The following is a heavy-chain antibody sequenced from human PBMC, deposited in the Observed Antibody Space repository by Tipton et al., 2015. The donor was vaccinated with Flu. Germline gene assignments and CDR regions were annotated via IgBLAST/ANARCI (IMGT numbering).Heavy chain of an antibody. V-gene: IGHV3-21*01. Sequence: LSLTCAASGFMFRSYAMNWVRQAAGKGLEWVSSISSSTSSIYYADSVKGRFTISRDNAKNSLHLQMTSLRVDDTAVYYCVGSARSASFGQGSFASVSS. CDR1: GFMFRSYA. CDR3: VGSARSAS. D-gene: IGHD3-10*01. J-gene: IGHJ5*01. CDR2: ISSSTSSI.